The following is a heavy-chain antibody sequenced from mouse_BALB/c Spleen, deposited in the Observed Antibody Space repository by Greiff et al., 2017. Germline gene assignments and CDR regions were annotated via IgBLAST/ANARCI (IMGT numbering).Heavy chain of an antibody. V-gene: IGHV5-4*02. Sequence: DVMLVESGGGLVKPGGSLKLSCAASGFTFSDYYMYWVRQTPEKRLEWVATISDGGSYTYYPDSVKGRFTISRDNAKNNLYLQMSSLKSEDTAMYYCARDGSTMITTAFAYWGQGTLVTVSA. CDR1: GFTFSDYY. CDR2: ISDGGSYT. D-gene: IGHD2-4*01. CDR3: ARDGSTMITTAFAY. J-gene: IGHJ3*01.